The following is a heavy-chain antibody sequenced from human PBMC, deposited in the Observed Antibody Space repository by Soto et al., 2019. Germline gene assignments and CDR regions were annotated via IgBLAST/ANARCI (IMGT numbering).Heavy chain of an antibody. V-gene: IGHV3-74*01. CDR1: GFTFSTYC. J-gene: IGHJ5*02. CDR2: TCRYGREL. D-gene: IGHD3-10*01. CDR3: ARDRGVGQPAGWFDP. Sequence: GGSLRLSCAASGFTFSTYCMHWVRHTPGTGLVWVSRTCRYGRELYYADSVKGRLTVSRDNAKNSLYLQMSSLRAEDTAVYYCARDRGVGQPAGWFDPWGQGTLVTVSS.